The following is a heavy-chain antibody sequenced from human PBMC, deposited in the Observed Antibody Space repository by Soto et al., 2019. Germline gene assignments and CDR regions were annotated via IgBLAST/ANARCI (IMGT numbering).Heavy chain of an antibody. CDR1: GGTFSSYA. D-gene: IGHD5-18*01. V-gene: IGHV1-69*13. CDR3: ASGYSYGLADYYYYGMDV. CDR2: IIPIFGTA. Sequence: SVKVSCKASGGTFSSYAISWVRQAPGQGLEWMGGIIPIFGTANYAQKFQGRVTITADESTSTAYMELSSLRSEDTAVYYCASGYSYGLADYYYYGMDVWGQGTTVTVSS. J-gene: IGHJ6*02.